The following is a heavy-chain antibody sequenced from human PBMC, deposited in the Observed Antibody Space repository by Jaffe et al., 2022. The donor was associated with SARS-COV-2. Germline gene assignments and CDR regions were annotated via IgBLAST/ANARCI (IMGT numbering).Heavy chain of an antibody. Sequence: EVQLVESGGGLVSPGGSLRLSCAASGLTSDNAWVTWVRQSPGKGLEWVGRLKGKSDGWATDYGAPVRGRFTISRDESTNTFYLQMNSLKNEDTAMYYCVIERGATYPENWFDPWGQGTLVTVSS. CDR3: VIERGATYPENWFDP. V-gene: IGHV3-15*01. J-gene: IGHJ5*02. CDR1: GLTSDNAW. CDR2: LKGKSDGWAT.